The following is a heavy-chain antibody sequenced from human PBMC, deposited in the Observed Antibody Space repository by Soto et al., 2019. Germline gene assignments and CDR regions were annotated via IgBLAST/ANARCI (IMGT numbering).Heavy chain of an antibody. CDR2: ISSTTNYI. Sequence: LRLSCAASGFTFTRYSMNWIRQAPGKGLERVSSISSTTNYIYYGDSMKGRFTISRDNAKNSLYLEMNSLRAEDTAVYYCARESEDLTSNFDYWGQGTLVTVSS. CDR3: ARESEDLTSNFDY. J-gene: IGHJ4*02. CDR1: GFTFTRYS. V-gene: IGHV3-21*06.